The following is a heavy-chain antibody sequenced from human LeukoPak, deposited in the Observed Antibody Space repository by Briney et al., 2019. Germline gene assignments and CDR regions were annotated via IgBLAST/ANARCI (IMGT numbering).Heavy chain of an antibody. V-gene: IGHV4-38-2*02. CDR3: ARSSGYMSY. J-gene: IGHJ4*02. CDR1: HYSISSNYY. D-gene: IGHD3-22*01. Sequence: PSETLSLTCTVSHYSISSNYYWGWIRQPPGKGLEWIGSIYHSGSTYYNPSLKSRVTISVDTSKNQFSLKLTSATAADTAVYYCARSSGYMSYWGQGTLVTVSS. CDR2: IYHSGST.